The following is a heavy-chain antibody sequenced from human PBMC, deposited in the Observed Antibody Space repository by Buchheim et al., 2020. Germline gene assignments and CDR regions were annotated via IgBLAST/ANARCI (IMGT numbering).Heavy chain of an antibody. J-gene: IGHJ4*02. CDR2: IYNSGRT. V-gene: IGHV4-39*07. Sequence: QLLLQESGPGLVKPSETLSLTCSVSDGSISSSDYYWGWIRQPPGKGLEWFGSIYNSGRTHYHPSLESRVSISVDTSKNPVSLKLTSVTAADTAVYYCARGFFYHSTDDFWGQG. CDR3: ARGFFYHSTDDF. D-gene: IGHD2-8*02. CDR1: DGSISSSDYY.